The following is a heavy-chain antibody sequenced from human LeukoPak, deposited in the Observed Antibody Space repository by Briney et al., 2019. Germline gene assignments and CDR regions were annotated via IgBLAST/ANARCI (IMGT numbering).Heavy chain of an antibody. J-gene: IGHJ4*02. V-gene: IGHV3-23*01. CDR2: ISGSGGST. CDR3: AKDLGIAACLYYFDY. CDR1: GFSFSTYP. Sequence: QPGVSLRLSCAASGFSFSTYPMSWVRQTPGKGLEWVSAISGSGGSTYYADSVKGQFTISRDNSKNTLYLQMNSLRAEDTAVYYCAKDLGIAACLYYFDYWGQGTLVTVSS. D-gene: IGHD6-13*01.